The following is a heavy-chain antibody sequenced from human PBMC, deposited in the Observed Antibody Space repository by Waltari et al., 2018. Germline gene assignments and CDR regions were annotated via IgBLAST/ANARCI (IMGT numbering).Heavy chain of an antibody. CDR3: ARGVRSSSTFDY. J-gene: IGHJ4*02. CDR1: GSTFTGSS. D-gene: IGHD6-6*01. V-gene: IGHV1-2*06. Sequence: QVQLVQSGSEVKKPGASVNVSCGASGSTFTGSSLHLVRQAPGQGLEWMGRSNPNSGGTNYAQKFQGRVTMTRDTSISTAYMELSRLRSDDTAVYYCARGVRSSSTFDYWGQGTLVTVSS. CDR2: SNPNSGGT.